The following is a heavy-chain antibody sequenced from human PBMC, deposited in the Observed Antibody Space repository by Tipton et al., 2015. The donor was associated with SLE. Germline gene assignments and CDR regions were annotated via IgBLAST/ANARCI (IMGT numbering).Heavy chain of an antibody. V-gene: IGHV3-48*03. CDR2: ISSSGSTI. J-gene: IGHJ4*02. CDR3: ARAGYSSGWYWDYFDY. CDR1: GFTFSSYE. Sequence: SLRLSCAASGFTFSSYEMNWVRQAPGKGLEWVSYISSSGSTIYYADSVKGRFTISRDNAKNSLYLQMNSLRAEDTAVYYCARAGYSSGWYWDYFDYWGQGTLVTVSS. D-gene: IGHD6-19*01.